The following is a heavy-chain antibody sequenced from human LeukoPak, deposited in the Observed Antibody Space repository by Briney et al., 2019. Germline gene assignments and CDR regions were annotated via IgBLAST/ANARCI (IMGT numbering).Heavy chain of an antibody. V-gene: IGHV3-48*04. CDR2: ISSSGNAT. Sequence: HPGGSLRLSCAASGFTFSSYSMNWIRQAPGKGLEWVSYISSSGNATYYADSVKGRFTISRDNAKNSLYLQMNSLRAEDTAVYHCARDVRIFGALDYWGQGILVTVSS. D-gene: IGHD3-3*01. CDR1: GFTFSSYS. J-gene: IGHJ4*02. CDR3: ARDVRIFGALDY.